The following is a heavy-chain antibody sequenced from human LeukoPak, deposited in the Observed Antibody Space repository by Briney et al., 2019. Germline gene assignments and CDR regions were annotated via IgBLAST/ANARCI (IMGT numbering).Heavy chain of an antibody. D-gene: IGHD2-8*02. CDR1: GFTVSSNY. J-gene: IGHJ5*01. CDR2: ISGSGGST. V-gene: IGHV3-23*01. CDR3: ATYRQVLLPFES. Sequence: GGSLRLSCAASGFTVSSNYMSWVRQAPGKGLEWVSGISGSGGSTYYADSVKGRFTISRDNSKSTLYLQMNSLRAEATAVYYCATYRQVLLPFESWGQGTLVTVSS.